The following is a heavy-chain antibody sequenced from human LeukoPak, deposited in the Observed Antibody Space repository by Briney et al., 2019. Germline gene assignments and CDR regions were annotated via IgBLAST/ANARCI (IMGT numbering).Heavy chain of an antibody. Sequence: ASVKVSSKGSGYTFTRYGITWVRQAPGQGLEWMGWISTYNGDTKYAQKLQGRVTMTRDTSTNTAYMELRSLRSDDTAVYYCARDPSNTSGRYIFFDFWGQGTLVAVSS. V-gene: IGHV1-18*01. CDR1: GYTFTRYG. J-gene: IGHJ4*02. CDR3: ARDPSNTSGRYIFFDF. D-gene: IGHD6-25*01. CDR2: ISTYNGDT.